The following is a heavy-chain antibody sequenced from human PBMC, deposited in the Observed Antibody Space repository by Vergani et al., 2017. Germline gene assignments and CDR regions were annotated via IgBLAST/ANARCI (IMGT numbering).Heavy chain of an antibody. V-gene: IGHV1-69*01. J-gene: IGHJ5*02. D-gene: IGHD3-10*01. CDR3: ARAVRVRGVIITLSWFDP. Sequence: QVQLVQSGAEVKKPGSSVKVSCKASGGTFSSYAISWVRQAPGQGLEWMGGIIPIFGTANYAQKFQGRVTITADESTSTAYMELSSLRSEDTAVYYCARAVRVRGVIITLSWFDPWGQGTLVTVSS. CDR1: GGTFSSYA. CDR2: IIPIFGTA.